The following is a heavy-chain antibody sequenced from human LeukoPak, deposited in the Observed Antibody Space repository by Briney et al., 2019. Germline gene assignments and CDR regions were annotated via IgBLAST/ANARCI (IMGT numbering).Heavy chain of an antibody. V-gene: IGHV3-21*01. Sequence: PGGSLRLSCAASGFTFSSYSMNWVRQAPGKGLEWVSSISSSSSYIYYADSVKGRFTISRDNAKNSLYLQMSSLRAEDTAVYYCAREGSYYYGMDVWGQGTTVTVSS. J-gene: IGHJ6*02. CDR1: GFTFSSYS. CDR3: AREGSYYYGMDV. CDR2: ISSSSSYI. D-gene: IGHD2-15*01.